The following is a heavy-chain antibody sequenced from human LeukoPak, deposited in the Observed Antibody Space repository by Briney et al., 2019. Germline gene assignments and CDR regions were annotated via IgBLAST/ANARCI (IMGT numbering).Heavy chain of an antibody. J-gene: IGHJ3*02. Sequence: ASVKVSCKASGGTFSSYAISWVRQAPGQGLEWMGGIIPIFGTANYAQKFQGRVTITADESTSTAYMELSSLRSEDTAVYYCASDYYDSSGYSAYAFDIWGQGTMATVSS. CDR2: IIPIFGTA. D-gene: IGHD3-22*01. CDR1: GGTFSSYA. V-gene: IGHV1-69*13. CDR3: ASDYYDSSGYSAYAFDI.